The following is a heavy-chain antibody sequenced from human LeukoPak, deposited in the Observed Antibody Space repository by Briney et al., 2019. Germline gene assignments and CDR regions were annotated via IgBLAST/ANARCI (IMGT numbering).Heavy chain of an antibody. J-gene: IGHJ4*02. Sequence: PGGSLRLSCATSGFTFSSYAMHWLRQAPGKGVEWVALISYDGINQYYADSVKGRFIISRDKSKNTLYPHLNSLRLEDTAVYYCTLTTFGVVYYFDYWGEGTLVTVSS. CDR2: ISYDGINQ. D-gene: IGHD1/OR15-1a*01. CDR1: GFTFSSYA. CDR3: TLTTFGVVYYFDY. V-gene: IGHV3-30*04.